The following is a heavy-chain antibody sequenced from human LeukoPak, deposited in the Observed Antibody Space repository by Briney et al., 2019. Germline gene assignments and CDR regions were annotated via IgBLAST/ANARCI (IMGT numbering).Heavy chain of an antibody. CDR3: ARDLTRGYLGSGNWFDP. J-gene: IGHJ5*02. Sequence: SQTLSLTCTVSGGSISSGSYYWSWIRQPAGKGLEWIGRIYTSGGTNYNPSLKSRVTISVDTSKNQFSLKLSSVTAADTAVYYCARDLTRGYLGSGNWFDPWGQGTLVTVSS. CDR1: GGSISSGSYY. CDR2: IYTSGGT. D-gene: IGHD3-22*01. V-gene: IGHV4-61*02.